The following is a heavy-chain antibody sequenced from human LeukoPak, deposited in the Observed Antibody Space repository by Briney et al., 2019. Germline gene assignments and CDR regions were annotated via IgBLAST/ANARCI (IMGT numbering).Heavy chain of an antibody. CDR3: ARDFGGYYYFDY. V-gene: IGHV4-31*03. J-gene: IGHJ4*02. D-gene: IGHD4-23*01. CDR2: IYYSGST. Sequence: SETLSLTCTVSGGSISSGGYYWSWIRQHPGKGLEWIGYIYYSGSTYYNPSLKSRVTISVDTSKNQFSLKLSSVTAADTAVYHCARDFGGYYYFDYWGQGTLVTVSS. CDR1: GGSISSGGYY.